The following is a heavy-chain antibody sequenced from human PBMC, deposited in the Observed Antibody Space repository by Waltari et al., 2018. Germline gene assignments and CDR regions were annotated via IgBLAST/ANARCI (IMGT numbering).Heavy chain of an antibody. Sequence: QVQLVQSGAEVKKPGSSVKVSCKASGGTFSSYTISWVRQAPGQGLEWMGRIIPILGLANYAQKFQGRVTITADKSTSTAYMELSSLRSEDTAVYYCARDSIVVVVAAILGDNWFDPWGQGTLVTVSS. J-gene: IGHJ5*02. D-gene: IGHD2-15*01. CDR3: ARDSIVVVVAAILGDNWFDP. CDR1: GGTFSSYT. V-gene: IGHV1-69*08. CDR2: IIPILGLA.